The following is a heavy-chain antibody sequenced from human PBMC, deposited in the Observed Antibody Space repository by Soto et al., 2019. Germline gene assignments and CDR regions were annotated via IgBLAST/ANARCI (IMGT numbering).Heavy chain of an antibody. J-gene: IGHJ5*02. Sequence: PGGSLRLSCAASGFTFSSYGMHWVRQAPGKGLEWVAVISYDGSNKYYADSVKGRFTISRDNSKNTLYLQMNSLRAEDTAVYYCAKVRVHCSGGGCGWFDPWGQGTLVTVSS. D-gene: IGHD2-15*01. CDR1: GFTFSSYG. CDR2: ISYDGSNK. CDR3: AKVRVHCSGGGCGWFDP. V-gene: IGHV3-30*18.